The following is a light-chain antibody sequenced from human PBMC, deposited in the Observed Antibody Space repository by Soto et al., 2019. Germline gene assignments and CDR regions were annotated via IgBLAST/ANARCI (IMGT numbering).Light chain of an antibody. CDR3: QQYNSYSTWN. V-gene: IGKV1-5*03. CDR2: KAS. Sequence: DIQMTQSPPTLSASVGDRVTITCRASESISRWLAWYQQKPGKAPKLLIYKASNLESGVPSRFSGSGSGTEVTLTISNLQPDDFVTYYCQQYNSYSTWNFGQGTQVEIK. J-gene: IGKJ1*01. CDR1: ESISRW.